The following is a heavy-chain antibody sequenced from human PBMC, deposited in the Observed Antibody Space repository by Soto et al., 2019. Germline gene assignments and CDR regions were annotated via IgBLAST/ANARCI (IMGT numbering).Heavy chain of an antibody. CDR3: ARGEQWLVPFDS. CDR2: INHSGST. CDR1: GGSFSGYY. D-gene: IGHD6-19*01. V-gene: IGHV4-34*01. J-gene: IGHJ4*02. Sequence: SETLSLTCAVYGGSFSGYYWSWIRQPPGKGLEWIGEINHSGSTNYNPSLKSRVTISVDTSKNQFSLKLSSVTAADTAVYYCARGEQWLVPFDSWGQGTLVTVSS.